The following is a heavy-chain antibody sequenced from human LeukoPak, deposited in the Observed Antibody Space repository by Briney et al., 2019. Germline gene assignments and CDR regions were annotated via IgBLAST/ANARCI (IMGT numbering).Heavy chain of an antibody. CDR3: ARDYYGSGRSFDY. Sequence: SETLSLTCTVSGDSISSGGFHWSWIRQHPGKGLEWIGYIYYSGYTYYNPSLKSRVTISVDTSKNQFSLKLNSVTAADTAVYYCARDYYGSGRSFDYWGQGTLVTVSS. D-gene: IGHD3-10*01. CDR1: GDSISSGGFH. V-gene: IGHV4-30-4*08. CDR2: IYYSGYT. J-gene: IGHJ4*02.